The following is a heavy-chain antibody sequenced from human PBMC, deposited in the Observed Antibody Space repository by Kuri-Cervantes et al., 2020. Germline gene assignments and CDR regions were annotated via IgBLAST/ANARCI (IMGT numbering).Heavy chain of an antibody. D-gene: IGHD3-22*01. Sequence: GESLKISCAASGFTVSSNYMNWVRQAPGKGLEWVSYISSSSSTIYYADSVKGRFTISRDNAKNSLYLQMNSLRDEDTAVYYCARDPWLLLPYGMDVWGQGTTVTVSS. CDR3: ARDPWLLLPYGMDV. CDR2: ISSSSSTI. CDR1: GFTVSSNY. J-gene: IGHJ6*02. V-gene: IGHV3-48*02.